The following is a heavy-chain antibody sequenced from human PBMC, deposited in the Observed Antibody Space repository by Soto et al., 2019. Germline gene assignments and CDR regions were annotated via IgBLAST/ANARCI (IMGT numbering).Heavy chain of an antibody. J-gene: IGHJ4*02. D-gene: IGHD3-10*01. V-gene: IGHV3-30*03. CDR3: ALWLGEIFDY. CDR1: GFTFSSYG. Sequence: QVQLVESGGGVDQPGRSLRLSCAASGFTFSSYGMHWVRQAPGKGLEWVAVISYDGSNKYYADSVKGRFTISRDNSKNTLYLQMNSLRAEDTAVYYCALWLGEIFDYWGQGTLVTVSS. CDR2: ISYDGSNK.